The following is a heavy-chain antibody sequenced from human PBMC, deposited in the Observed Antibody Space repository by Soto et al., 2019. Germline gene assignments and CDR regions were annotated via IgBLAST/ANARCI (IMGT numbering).Heavy chain of an antibody. Sequence: PSQTLSLTCAISGDSVSSNSAAWNWIRQSPSRGLEWLGRTYYRSKWYNDHAVSVKSRITINPDTSKNQFSLQLNSVTPEDTAVYYCARGDTAMAAYYYYYYYMDVWGKGTTVTVSS. CDR1: GDSVSSNSAA. J-gene: IGHJ6*03. V-gene: IGHV6-1*01. D-gene: IGHD5-18*01. CDR2: TYYRSKWYN. CDR3: ARGDTAMAAYYYYYYYMDV.